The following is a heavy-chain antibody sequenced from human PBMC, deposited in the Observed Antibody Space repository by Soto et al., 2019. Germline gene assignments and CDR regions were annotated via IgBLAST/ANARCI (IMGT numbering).Heavy chain of an antibody. J-gene: IGHJ4*02. D-gene: IGHD6-19*01. CDR2: ISYDGSNK. V-gene: IGHV3-30*18. Sequence: GGSLRLSCAASGFTFSSYGMHWVRQAPGKGLEWVAVISYDGSNKYYADSVKGRFTISRDNSKNTLYLQMNSLRAEDTAVYYCAKDRSGWSSYHFDYWGQGTLVTVSS. CDR1: GFTFSSYG. CDR3: AKDRSGWSSYHFDY.